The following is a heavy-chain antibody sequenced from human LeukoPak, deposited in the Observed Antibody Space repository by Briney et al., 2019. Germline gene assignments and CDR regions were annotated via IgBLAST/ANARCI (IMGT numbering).Heavy chain of an antibody. CDR3: ARASDFWSGYRDGGRYFDY. CDR2: IYYSGST. V-gene: IGHV4-39*07. CDR1: GGSISSSSYY. Sequence: SETLSLTCTVSGGSISSSSYYWGWIRQPLGKGLEWIGSIYYSGSTYYNPSLKSRVTISVDTSKNQFSLQLSSVTAADTAVYYCARASDFWSGYRDGGRYFDYWGQGTLVTVSS. D-gene: IGHD3-3*01. J-gene: IGHJ4*02.